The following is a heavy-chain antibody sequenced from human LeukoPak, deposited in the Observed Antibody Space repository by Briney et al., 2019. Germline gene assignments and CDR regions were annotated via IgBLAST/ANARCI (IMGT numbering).Heavy chain of an antibody. V-gene: IGHV1-2*02. CDR3: ATDRGYCSSTSCYGSDFDY. D-gene: IGHD2-2*01. CDR1: GYAFTGYY. J-gene: IGHJ4*02. Sequence: ASVKVSCKASGYAFTGYYMHWVRQAPGQGLEWMGWINPNSGGTNYAQKFQGRVTMTRDTSISTAYMELSRLRSDDTAVYYCATDRGYCSSTSCYGSDFDYWGQGTLVTVSS. CDR2: INPNSGGT.